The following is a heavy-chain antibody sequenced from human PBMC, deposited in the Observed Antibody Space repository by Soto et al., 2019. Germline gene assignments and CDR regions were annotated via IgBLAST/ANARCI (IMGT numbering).Heavy chain of an antibody. J-gene: IGHJ4*02. D-gene: IGHD6-13*01. CDR1: GGSISSGGYY. CDR3: ARVSGSRGKYYLDY. CDR2: IYYSGST. Sequence: QVQLQESGPGLVKPSQTLSLTCTVSGGSISSGGYYWSWIRQHPGKGLEWIGYIYYSGSTYYNPSRKSRVTISVDTSKHQFSLKLSSVTAADTAVYYCARVSGSRGKYYLDYWGQGTLVTVSS. V-gene: IGHV4-31*03.